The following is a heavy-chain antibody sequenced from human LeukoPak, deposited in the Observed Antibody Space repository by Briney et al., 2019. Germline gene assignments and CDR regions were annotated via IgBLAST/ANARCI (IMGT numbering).Heavy chain of an antibody. CDR2: IIPIFGTA. CDR3: ARESGYCSGGSCYSRRFDY. Sequence: SVKVSCKASGGTFSSYAISWVRQAPGQGLEWMGGIIPIFGTANYAQKFQGRVTITADESTSTAYMELSSLRSEDTAVYYCARESGYCSGGSCYSRRFDYWGQGTLVTVSS. CDR1: GGTFSSYA. D-gene: IGHD2-15*01. J-gene: IGHJ4*02. V-gene: IGHV1-69*13.